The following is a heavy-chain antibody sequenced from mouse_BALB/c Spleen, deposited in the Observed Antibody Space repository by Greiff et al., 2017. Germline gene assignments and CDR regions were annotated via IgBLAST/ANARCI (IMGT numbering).Heavy chain of an antibody. CDR2: ISSGGST. V-gene: IGHV5-6-5*01. D-gene: IGHD1-2*01. Sequence: EVKLMESGGGLVKPGGSLKLSCAASGFTFSSYAMSWVRQTPEKRLEWVASISSGGSTYYPDSVKGRFTISRDNARNILYLQMSSLRSEDTAMYYCARRRFITTATGAMDYWGQGTSVTVSS. J-gene: IGHJ4*01. CDR3: ARRRFITTATGAMDY. CDR1: GFTFSSYA.